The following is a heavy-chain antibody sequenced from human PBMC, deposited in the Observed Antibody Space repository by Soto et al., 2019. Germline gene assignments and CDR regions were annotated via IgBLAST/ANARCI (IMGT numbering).Heavy chain of an antibody. CDR3: AREWPEDVDTAMTRYFDY. D-gene: IGHD5-18*01. V-gene: IGHV1-18*01. Sequence: ASVKVSCKASGYTFTSYGISWVRQAPGQGLEWMGWISAYNGNTNYAQKLQGRVTMTTDTSTSTAYMELRSLRSDDTAVYYCAREWPEDVDTAMTRYFDYWGQGTLVTVSS. CDR1: GYTFTSYG. J-gene: IGHJ4*02. CDR2: ISAYNGNT.